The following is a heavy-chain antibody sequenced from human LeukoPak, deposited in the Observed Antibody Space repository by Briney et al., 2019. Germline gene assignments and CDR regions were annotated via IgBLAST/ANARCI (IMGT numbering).Heavy chain of an antibody. CDR2: FAGSDTTT. D-gene: IGHD3-22*01. CDR3: TTLGYHLDS. Sequence: GGSLRLSCAASGFDFSAYEMNWVRQAPGKGLEWVSYFAGSDTTTYYADSAKGRFTISRDNAKNILYLQMNRLRVEDTALYYCTTLGYHLDSWGQGTLVTVSS. J-gene: IGHJ4*02. V-gene: IGHV3-48*03. CDR1: GFDFSAYE.